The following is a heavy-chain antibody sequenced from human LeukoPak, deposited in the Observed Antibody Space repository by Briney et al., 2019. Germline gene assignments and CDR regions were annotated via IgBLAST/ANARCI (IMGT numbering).Heavy chain of an antibody. Sequence: ASVKVSCKASGYSFTSYTMNWVRQAPGQGLEWMWWISAYSGHTNYAQKLQVRVTMTTDTSTSTAYMELRSLRSDDTAVYYCARMMTPRLYYDSSGYYYGAFDIWGQGTLVTVSS. D-gene: IGHD3-22*01. V-gene: IGHV1-18*01. CDR3: ARMMTPRLYYDSSGYYYGAFDI. J-gene: IGHJ3*02. CDR2: ISAYSGHT. CDR1: GYSFTSYT.